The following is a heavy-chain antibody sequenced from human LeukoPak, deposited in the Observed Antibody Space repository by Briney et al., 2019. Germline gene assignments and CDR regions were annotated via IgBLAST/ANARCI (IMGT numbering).Heavy chain of an antibody. CDR2: VSGSGTPT. D-gene: IGHD3-22*01. CDR3: ATGRHSYYYDSSGYYSPYYFDY. CDR1: GFTFSSYA. V-gene: IGHV3-23*01. J-gene: IGHJ4*02. Sequence: PGGSLRLSCAASGFTFSSYAMSWVRQAPGKGLEWVSAVSGSGTPTYSADSVKGRFTISRDNSKNTLDLQMNNLRAEDTAVYYCATGRHSYYYDSSGYYSPYYFDYWGQGTLVTVSS.